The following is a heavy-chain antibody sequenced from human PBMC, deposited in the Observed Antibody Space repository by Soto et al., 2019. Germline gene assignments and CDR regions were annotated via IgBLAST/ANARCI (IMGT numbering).Heavy chain of an antibody. D-gene: IGHD2-2*01. J-gene: IGHJ4*02. V-gene: IGHV3-30-3*01. CDR3: ATGLSSPHDY. Sequence: GGSLILSCAASGFTFSSYAMHWVRQAPGKGLEWVAVISYDGSNKYYADSVKGRFTISRDNSKNTLYLQMNSLRAEDTAAYYCATGLSSPHDYWGQGTLVTVSS. CDR1: GFTFSSYA. CDR2: ISYDGSNK.